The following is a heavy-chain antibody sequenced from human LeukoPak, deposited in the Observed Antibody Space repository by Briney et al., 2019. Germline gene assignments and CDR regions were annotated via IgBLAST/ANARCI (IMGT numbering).Heavy chain of an antibody. Sequence: SETLSLTCTVSGVSISSYYWSWIRQPPGKGLEWIGYTYYSGSTNYNPSLKSRVTISVDTSKNQFSLKLSSVTAADTAVYYCARQDYGGWFDPWGQGTLVTVSS. CDR2: TYYSGST. CDR3: ARQDYGGWFDP. CDR1: GVSISSYY. V-gene: IGHV4-59*01. D-gene: IGHD4-23*01. J-gene: IGHJ5*02.